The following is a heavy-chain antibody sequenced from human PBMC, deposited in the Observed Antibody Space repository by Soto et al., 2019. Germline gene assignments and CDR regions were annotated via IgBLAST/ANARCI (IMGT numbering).Heavy chain of an antibody. CDR2: ISSSGSTI. J-gene: IGHJ6*02. CDR1: GFTFSSYE. V-gene: IGHV3-48*03. D-gene: IGHD3-16*01. Sequence: LRLSCAASGFTFSSYEMNWVRQAPGRGLEWVSYISSSGSTIYYADSVKGRFTISRDNAKNSLYLQMNSLRAEDTAVYYCARVGVIEADYYYYGMDVWGQGTTVTVSS. CDR3: ARVGVIEADYYYYGMDV.